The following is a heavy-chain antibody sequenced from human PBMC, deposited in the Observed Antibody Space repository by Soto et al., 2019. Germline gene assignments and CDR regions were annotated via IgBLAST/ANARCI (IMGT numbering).Heavy chain of an antibody. J-gene: IGHJ5*02. Sequence: SETLSLTCTVSGGSIRSYYWSWIRQPPGKGLGWIGYIYYSGSTNYNPSLNSRVTISVDTSKNQLSLNLSSVTAADTAVYYCAREASRYCSGGSCYPGWFDPWGQGTLVTVSS. V-gene: IGHV4-59*01. D-gene: IGHD2-15*01. CDR3: AREASRYCSGGSCYPGWFDP. CDR1: GGSIRSYY. CDR2: IYYSGST.